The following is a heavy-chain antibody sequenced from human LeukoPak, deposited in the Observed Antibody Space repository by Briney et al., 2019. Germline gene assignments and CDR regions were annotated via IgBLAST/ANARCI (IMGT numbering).Heavy chain of an antibody. Sequence: GASVKVSCKASGGTFSSYAISWVRQAPGQGLEWMGGFDPEDGETIYAQKFQGRVTMTEDTSTDTAYMELSSLRSEDTAVYYCATGGLQWRRYFDYWGQGTLVTVSS. V-gene: IGHV1-24*01. J-gene: IGHJ4*02. CDR3: ATGGLQWRRYFDY. CDR1: GGTFSSYA. D-gene: IGHD6-19*01. CDR2: FDPEDGET.